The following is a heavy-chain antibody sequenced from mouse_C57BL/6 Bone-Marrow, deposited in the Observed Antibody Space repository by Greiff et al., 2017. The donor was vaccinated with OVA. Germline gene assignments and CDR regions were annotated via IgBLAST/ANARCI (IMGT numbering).Heavy chain of an antibody. CDR3: VRGVDSGGWFAY. D-gene: IGHD3-2*01. V-gene: IGHV10-1*01. Sequence: DVMLVESGGGLVQPKGSLKLSCAASGFSFNTYAMNWVRQAPGKGLEWVARIRSKSNNYATYYADSVKDRFTISRDDSESMLYLQMNNLKTEDTAMYYCVRGVDSGGWFAYWGQGTLVTVSA. J-gene: IGHJ3*01. CDR1: GFSFNTYA. CDR2: IRSKSNNYAT.